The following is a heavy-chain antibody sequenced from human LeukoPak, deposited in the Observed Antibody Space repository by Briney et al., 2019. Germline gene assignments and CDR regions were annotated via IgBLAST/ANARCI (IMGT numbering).Heavy chain of an antibody. J-gene: IGHJ4*02. CDR1: PFTFSSYG. D-gene: IGHD3-16*02. CDR2: IQYDGSNQ. CDR3: ARWLGAIAWPYYFDY. V-gene: IGHV3-30*19. Sequence: GGSLRLSCAASPFTFSSYGMHWVRQAPGKGLEWVAYIQYDGSNQQYADSVKGRFSISRDSSKDILYLQMNSLRAEDTAVYYCARWLGAIAWPYYFDYWGQGTLVTVSS.